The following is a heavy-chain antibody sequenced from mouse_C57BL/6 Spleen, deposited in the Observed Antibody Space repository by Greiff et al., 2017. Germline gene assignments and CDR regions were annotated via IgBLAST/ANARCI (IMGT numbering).Heavy chain of an antibody. D-gene: IGHD2-1*01. V-gene: IGHV1-26*01. CDR1: GYTFTDYY. CDR2: INPNNGGT. Sequence: EVQLQQSGPELVKPGASVKISCKASGYTFTDYYMNWVKQSHGKSLEWIGDINPNNGGTSYNQKFKGKATLTVDKSSSTAYMELRSLTSEDSAVYYCAREGYLLWFAYWGQGTLVTVSA. J-gene: IGHJ3*01. CDR3: AREGYLLWFAY.